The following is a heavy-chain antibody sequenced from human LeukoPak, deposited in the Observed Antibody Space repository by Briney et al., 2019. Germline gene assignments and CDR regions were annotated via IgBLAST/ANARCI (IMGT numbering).Heavy chain of an antibody. CDR2: IWQEGSEK. V-gene: IGHV3-7*01. D-gene: IGHD3-16*01. Sequence: PGGSLRLSCAASGFTFSSYAMSWVRQAPGKGLEWVANIWQEGSEKYYVDSVKGRFTISRDNTRNSLFLHMNSLRAEDTAVYFCARDQNLISWGLDYFDYWGQGTLVTVSS. CDR1: GFTFSSYA. CDR3: ARDQNLISWGLDYFDY. J-gene: IGHJ4*02.